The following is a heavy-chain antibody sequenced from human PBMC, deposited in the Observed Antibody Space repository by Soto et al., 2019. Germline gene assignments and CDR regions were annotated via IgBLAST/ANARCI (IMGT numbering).Heavy chain of an antibody. CDR3: ARDADYYGSGTDSYGMDV. V-gene: IGHV3-21*01. D-gene: IGHD3-10*01. CDR2: ISSSSSYI. J-gene: IGHJ6*02. Sequence: EVQLMESGGGLVKPGGSLRLSCAASGFTFSSYSMNWVRQAPGKGLEWVSSISSSSSYIYYADSVKGRFTISRDNAKNSLYLQMNSLRAEDTAVYYCARDADYYGSGTDSYGMDVWGQGTTVTVSS. CDR1: GFTFSSYS.